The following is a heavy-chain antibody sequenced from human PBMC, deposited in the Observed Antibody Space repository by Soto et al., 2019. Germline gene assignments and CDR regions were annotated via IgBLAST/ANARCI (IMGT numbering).Heavy chain of an antibody. Sequence: SETLSLTCAVYGGSFSGYYWSWIRQPPGKGLEWIGEINHSGSTNYNPSLKSRVTISVDTSKNQFSLKLSSVTAADTGVYYCASTTVTTYYFDYWGQGTLVTVSS. CDR1: GGSFSGYY. D-gene: IGHD4-17*01. J-gene: IGHJ4*02. CDR2: INHSGST. CDR3: ASTTVTTYYFDY. V-gene: IGHV4-34*01.